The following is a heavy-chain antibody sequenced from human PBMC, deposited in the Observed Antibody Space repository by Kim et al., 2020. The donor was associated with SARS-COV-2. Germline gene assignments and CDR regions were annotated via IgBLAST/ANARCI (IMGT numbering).Heavy chain of an antibody. CDR2: SSI. J-gene: IGHJ4*02. CDR3: VREPNY. V-gene: IGHV3-11*01. Sequence: SSIKYADHGNGRLTISRDNAKKSLYLQMNSLTPEDTAVYYCVREPNYWGQGTLVTVSS.